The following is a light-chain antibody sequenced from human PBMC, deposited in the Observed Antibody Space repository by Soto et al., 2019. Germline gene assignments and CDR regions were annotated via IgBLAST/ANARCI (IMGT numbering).Light chain of an antibody. J-gene: IGLJ1*01. CDR2: EVS. CDR1: SSDVGGYNY. V-gene: IGLV2-14*01. CDR3: SSYTSSSTLNV. Sequence: QSALTQPASVSGSPGQSITLSCTGISSDVGGYNYVSWYQQHPGKAPKLMIYEVSNRPSGVSDRFSGSKSGNTASLTISGLQAEDEADYYCSSYTSSSTLNVFGTGTKLTVL.